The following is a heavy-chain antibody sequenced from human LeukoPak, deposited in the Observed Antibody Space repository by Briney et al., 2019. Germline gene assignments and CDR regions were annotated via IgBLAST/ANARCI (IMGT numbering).Heavy chain of an antibody. J-gene: IGHJ3*02. CDR1: GYTFTSYG. V-gene: IGHV1-18*01. D-gene: IGHD2-15*01. Sequence: GASVKVSCKASGYTFTSYGISWVRQAPGQGLEWMGWISAYNGNTNYAQKLQGRVTMTTDTSTSTAYMELRSLRSDDTAVYYCASAWPEGYCSGGSCPHDAFDIWGQGTMVTVSS. CDR2: ISAYNGNT. CDR3: ASAWPEGYCSGGSCPHDAFDI.